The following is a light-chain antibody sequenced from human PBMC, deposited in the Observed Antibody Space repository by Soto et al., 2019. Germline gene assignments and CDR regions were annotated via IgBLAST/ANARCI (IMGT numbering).Light chain of an antibody. CDR1: SSDVAFYNH. CDR3: SSFASTHTYV. J-gene: IGLJ1*01. Sequence: QSALTQPASVSGSPGQSITISYTGTSSDVAFYNHVSWYQQHPGKAPKLLIYEVNNRPSGVSHRFSGSKSGNTASLTISGLPAEDEADYYCSSFASTHTYVFGTGTKLTV. CDR2: EVN. V-gene: IGLV2-14*01.